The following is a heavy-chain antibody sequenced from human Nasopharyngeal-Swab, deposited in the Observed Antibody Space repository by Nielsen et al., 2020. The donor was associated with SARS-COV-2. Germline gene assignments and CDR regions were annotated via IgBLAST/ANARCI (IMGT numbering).Heavy chain of an antibody. CDR1: GFTFSNYW. D-gene: IGHD2-15*01. CDR3: ARVSGMSGYCSGGSCYFDY. CDR2: IKQDGSEK. V-gene: IGHV3-7*01. J-gene: IGHJ4*02. Sequence: GGSLRLSCAASGFTFSNYWMSWVRQAPGKGLEWVANIKQDGSEKHYVDSVKCLFTISRDNAKNSLYLQMNSLRAADTAVYYCARVSGMSGYCSGGSCYFDYWGQGTLVTVSS.